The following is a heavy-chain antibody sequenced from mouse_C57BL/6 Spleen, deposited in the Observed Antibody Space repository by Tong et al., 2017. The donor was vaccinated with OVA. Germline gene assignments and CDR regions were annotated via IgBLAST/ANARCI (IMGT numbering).Heavy chain of an antibody. CDR3: ARGYDGYSYAMDY. D-gene: IGHD2-3*01. J-gene: IGHJ4*01. Sequence: EVQLQESGGGLVKPGGSLKLSCAASGFTFSDYGMHWVRQAPEKGLEWVAYISSGSSTIYYADTVKGRFTISRDNAKNTLFLQMTSLRSEDTAMYYCARGYDGYSYAMDYWGQGTSVTVSS. CDR2: ISSGSSTI. CDR1: GFTFSDYG. V-gene: IGHV5-17*01.